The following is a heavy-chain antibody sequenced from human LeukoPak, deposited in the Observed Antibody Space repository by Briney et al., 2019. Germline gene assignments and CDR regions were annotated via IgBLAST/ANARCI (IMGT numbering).Heavy chain of an antibody. CDR3: ARETGWFGEYKF. J-gene: IGHJ4*02. CDR2: INWNGGST. D-gene: IGHD3-10*01. V-gene: IGHV3-20*04. CDR1: GFTFDDYG. Sequence: GGSLRLXCAASGFTFDDYGMSWVRQVPGKALEWVSGINWNGGSTGYADSVKGRFTISRDNAKNSLYLQMNSLRAEDTALYYCARETGWFGEYKFWGQGTLVTVSS.